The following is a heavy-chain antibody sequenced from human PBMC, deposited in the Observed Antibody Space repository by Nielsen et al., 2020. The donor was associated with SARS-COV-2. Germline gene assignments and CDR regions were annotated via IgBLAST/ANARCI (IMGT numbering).Heavy chain of an antibody. J-gene: IGHJ3*01. CDR2: IYYSGST. Sequence: SETLSLTCTVSGGSISSSSYYWGWIRQPPGKGLEWIGSIYYSGSTYYNPSLKSRVTMSLDTSKNQFSLNLSSVTAADRAVYYCARDYFGDYLDGFDVWGQGTMVTVSS. CDR1: GGSISSSSYY. CDR3: ARDYFGDYLDGFDV. V-gene: IGHV4-39*07. D-gene: IGHD4-17*01.